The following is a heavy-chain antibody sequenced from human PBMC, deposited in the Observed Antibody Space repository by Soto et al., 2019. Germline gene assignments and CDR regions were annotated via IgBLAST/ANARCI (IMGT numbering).Heavy chain of an antibody. Sequence: EVQLLESGGGLVQPGGSLRLSCAASGFTFSSYAMSWVRQAPGKGLEWVSAISGSGGSTYYSYSVKGRFTISRDNSKNPLYLQVNSLSADDTAVYYCAKDASYCSGGSCYGGYCDYWGQGTQVTVSS. CDR1: GFTFSSYA. D-gene: IGHD2-15*01. J-gene: IGHJ4*02. CDR2: ISGSGGST. V-gene: IGHV3-23*01. CDR3: AKDASYCSGGSCYGGYCDY.